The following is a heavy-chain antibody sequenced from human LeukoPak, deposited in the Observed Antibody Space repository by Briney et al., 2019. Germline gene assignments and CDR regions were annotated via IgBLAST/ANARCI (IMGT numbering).Heavy chain of an antibody. CDR2: ISGSGGST. CDR1: GFTFSSYA. V-gene: IGHV3-23*01. CDR3: GSSGSPRIDYFDY. J-gene: IGHJ4*02. Sequence: GGSLRLSCAASGFTFSSYAMSWVRQVPGKGLEWVSAISGSGGSTYYADSVKGRFTISRDNSKNTLYLQMNSLRAEDTAVYYCGSSGSPRIDYFDYWGQGTLVTVSS. D-gene: IGHD1-26*01.